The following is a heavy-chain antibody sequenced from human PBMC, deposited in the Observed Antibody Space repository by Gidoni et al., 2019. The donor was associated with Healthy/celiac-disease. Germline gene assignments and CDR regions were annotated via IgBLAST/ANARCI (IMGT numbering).Heavy chain of an antibody. J-gene: IGHJ4*02. CDR1: GCTFNSYA. Sequence: EVQLLESGGGLVQPGGSLRLSCSASGCTFNSYAMSWVRQAPGKGLEWVSAISGSGGSTYYEDSVKGRFTISRDNSKNTLYLQMNSLRAEDTAVYYCAKDPAVVVPTGYFDYWGQGTLVTVSS. D-gene: IGHD2-21*01. CDR2: ISGSGGST. CDR3: AKDPAVVVPTGYFDY. V-gene: IGHV3-23*01.